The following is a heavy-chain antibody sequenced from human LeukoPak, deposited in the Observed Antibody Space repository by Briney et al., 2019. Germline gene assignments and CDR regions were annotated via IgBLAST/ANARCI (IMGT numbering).Heavy chain of an antibody. V-gene: IGHV4-4*09. Sequence: SETLSLTCTVSGVSISSYYCSWFRQPPGKGLEWIGYISTSGRTDYRPSLKSRVTISKDTSKNQFSLNLSSVTAADTAVYYCARHEEGSGWYRSYIDLWGRGTLVIVSS. CDR3: ARHEEGSGWYRSYIDL. CDR1: GVSISSYY. D-gene: IGHD6-19*01. CDR2: ISTSGRT. J-gene: IGHJ2*01.